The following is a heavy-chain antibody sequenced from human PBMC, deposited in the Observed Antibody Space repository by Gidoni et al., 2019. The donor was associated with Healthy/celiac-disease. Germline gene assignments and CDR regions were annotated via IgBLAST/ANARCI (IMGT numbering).Heavy chain of an antibody. CDR2: ISAYNGNT. D-gene: IGHD6-19*01. CDR3: ASGSGNSSGGYGFDY. J-gene: IGHJ4*02. CDR1: GYTFTSYG. Sequence: QVQLVQSGAEVKKPGASVKVSCKASGYTFTSYGISWVRQAPGQGLEWMGWISAYNGNTNYAQKLQGRGTMTTDTSTSTADMELRSLRSDDTAVYYCASGSGNSSGGYGFDYWGQGTLVTVSS. V-gene: IGHV1-18*04.